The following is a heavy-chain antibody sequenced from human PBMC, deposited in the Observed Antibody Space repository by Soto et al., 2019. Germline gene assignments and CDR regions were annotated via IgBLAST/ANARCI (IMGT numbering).Heavy chain of an antibody. D-gene: IGHD5-12*01. J-gene: IGHJ6*02. CDR2: IYYSGSI. V-gene: IGHV4-39*01. CDR3: VWLSTDYHGVVV. Sequence: QLQLQESGPGLVKPSETLSLTCSVSGGSISSTAYSWGWIRQPPGKGLEWIGNIYYSGSIHYNPSLKSRVTISVDTSKNPFSLKLTSVTAADTAVYFCVWLSTDYHGVVVWGQGTTVTVSS. CDR1: GGSISSTAYS.